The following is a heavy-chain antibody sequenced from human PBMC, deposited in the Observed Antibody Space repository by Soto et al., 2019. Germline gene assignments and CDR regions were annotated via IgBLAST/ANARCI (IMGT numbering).Heavy chain of an antibody. CDR3: APLSVSLSGPYGIHV. CDR1: GYSVSSSDYY. D-gene: IGHD2-15*01. J-gene: IGHJ6*02. V-gene: IGHV4-39*01. CDR2: MLYSGLT. Sequence: SETLSLTCSVSGYSVSSSDYYWAWIRQPPGKGLEWIGSMLYSGLTYYNPSLKSRVTLSVDTSKNQFSVRLNSGAASDTAAYYCAPLSVSLSGPYGIHVWGQGTTVTVSS.